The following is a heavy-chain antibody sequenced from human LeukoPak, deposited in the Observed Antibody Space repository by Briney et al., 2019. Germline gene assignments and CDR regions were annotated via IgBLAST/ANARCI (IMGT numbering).Heavy chain of an antibody. D-gene: IGHD2-21*02. CDR2: ISSSSSYI. V-gene: IGHV3-21*01. Sequence: PGGSLRLSCAASGFTFSSYAMSWVRQAPGKGLEWVSSISSSSSYIYYADSVKGRFTISRDNAKNSLYLQMNSLRAEDTAVYYCARRRSVTAVDYWGQGTLVTVSS. CDR3: ARRRSVTAVDY. J-gene: IGHJ4*02. CDR1: GFTFSSYA.